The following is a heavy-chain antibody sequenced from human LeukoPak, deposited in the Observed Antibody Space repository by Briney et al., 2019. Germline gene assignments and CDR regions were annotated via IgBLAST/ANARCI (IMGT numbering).Heavy chain of an antibody. CDR2: ISASPYI. Sequence: GGSLRLSCAASGFTFSSYSMNWARQAPGKGLEWVSSISASPYIYYADSVKGRFTISRDDSKNSLYLQMNSLRAEDTALCYCARGGLSGQRTDLFDIWGQGTMVTVSS. CDR1: GFTFSSYS. J-gene: IGHJ3*02. V-gene: IGHV3-21*01. CDR3: ARGGLSGQRTDLFDI. D-gene: IGHD2/OR15-2a*01.